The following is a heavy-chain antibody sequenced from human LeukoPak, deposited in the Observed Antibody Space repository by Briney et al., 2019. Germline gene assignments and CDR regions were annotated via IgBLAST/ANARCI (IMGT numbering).Heavy chain of an antibody. CDR2: INPSGGST. CDR3: ATEGKMVRGLYTDY. D-gene: IGHD3-10*01. J-gene: IGHJ4*02. Sequence: ASVKVSCKASGYTFTSYYMHWVRQAPGQGLEWMGIINPSGGSTSYAQKFQGRVTMTRDMSTSTVYMELSSLRSGDTAVYYCATEGKMVRGLYTDYWGQGTLVTVSS. V-gene: IGHV1-46*01. CDR1: GYTFTSYY.